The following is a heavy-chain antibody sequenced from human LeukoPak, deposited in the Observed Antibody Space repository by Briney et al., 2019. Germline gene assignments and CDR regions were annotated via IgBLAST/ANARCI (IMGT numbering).Heavy chain of an antibody. CDR2: IYHSGST. Sequence: PSETLPLTCAVSGGSISSGGYSWSWIRQPPGKGLEWIGYIYHSGSTYYNPSLKSRVTISVDRSKNQFSLKLGSVTAADTAVYYCARAPTVTTGYYYYGMDVWGQGTTVTVSS. CDR1: GGSISSGGYS. J-gene: IGHJ6*02. CDR3: ARAPTVTTGYYYYGMDV. V-gene: IGHV4-30-2*01. D-gene: IGHD4-17*01.